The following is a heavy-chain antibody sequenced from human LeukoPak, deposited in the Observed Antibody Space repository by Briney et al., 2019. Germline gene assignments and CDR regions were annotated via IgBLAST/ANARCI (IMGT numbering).Heavy chain of an antibody. J-gene: IGHJ5*02. CDR1: GFTFHTSA. CDR3: AAQRGASLHDFWSTRLFDP. V-gene: IGHV1-58*02. D-gene: IGHD3-3*01. Sequence: SVKVSCKASGFTFHTSAMQWVRQARGQRLEWIGWIVLGSGNTVYSHKFHDRVIITRDMSTSTVYMELDSLGSEDTAVYYCAAQRGASLHDFWSTRLFDPWGQRTLVTVSS. CDR2: IVLGSGNT.